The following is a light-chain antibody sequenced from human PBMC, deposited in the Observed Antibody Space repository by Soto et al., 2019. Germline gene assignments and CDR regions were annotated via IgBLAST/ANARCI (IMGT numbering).Light chain of an antibody. V-gene: IGLV2-14*03. Sequence: SALPQPASVSGPPGQSITISLPRTSSDVGAYNFVSWHQQHPGKAPKLMIYNVYDRPSGVSHRFSGSRSGNTASLTISGLHAEDEADYYCSSYTSRTTLDVFGTGTKGIVL. CDR1: SSDVGAYNF. CDR2: NVY. CDR3: SSYTSRTTLDV. J-gene: IGLJ1*01.